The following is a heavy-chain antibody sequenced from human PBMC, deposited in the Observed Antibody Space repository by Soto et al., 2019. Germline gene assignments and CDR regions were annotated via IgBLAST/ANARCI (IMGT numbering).Heavy chain of an antibody. J-gene: IGHJ4*02. D-gene: IGHD5-18*01. CDR1: GGTFSSYA. Sequence: SVKVSCKASGGTFSSYAISWVRQAPGQGLEWMGGIIPIFGTANYAQKFQGRVTITADESTSTAYMELSSLRSEDTAVYYCAREIGDTATPFFAYWGQGTLVTVSS. CDR3: AREIGDTATPFFAY. V-gene: IGHV1-69*13. CDR2: IIPIFGTA.